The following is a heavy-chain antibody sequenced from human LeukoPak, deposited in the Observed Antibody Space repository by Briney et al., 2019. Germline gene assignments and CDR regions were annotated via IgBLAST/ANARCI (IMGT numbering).Heavy chain of an antibody. CDR3: ARVTEAGNWFDP. CDR2: ISAHTGNI. D-gene: IGHD2-8*02. Sequence: ASVKVSCKASGYTFTNYAISWVQQAPRQGLEWMGWISAHTGNINYAQKFQGRVTMTTDTSTSTAYMELRSLISDDTAVYYCARVTEAGNWFDPWGQGTLVTVSS. V-gene: IGHV1-18*01. CDR1: GYTFTNYA. J-gene: IGHJ5*02.